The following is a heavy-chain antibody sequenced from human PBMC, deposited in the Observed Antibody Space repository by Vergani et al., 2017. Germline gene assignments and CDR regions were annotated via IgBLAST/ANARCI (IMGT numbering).Heavy chain of an antibody. CDR1: GFTSAGYA. CDR3: AKDTSPSYYDSSGPASF. D-gene: IGHD3-22*01. CDR2: ISWNSNSI. V-gene: IGHV3-9*02. Sequence: EVQLEESGGGLVLPGRSLRLSCVASGFTSAGYAMHWVRQAPGKGLEWVSGISWNSNSIGYADSVKGRFTISRDNAKNSLYLQMNSLRAEDTALYYCAKDTSPSYYDSSGPASFWGEGTVVIVSS. J-gene: IGHJ4*02.